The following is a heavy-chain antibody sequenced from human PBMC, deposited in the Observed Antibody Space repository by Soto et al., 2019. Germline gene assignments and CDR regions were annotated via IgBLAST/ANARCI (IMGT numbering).Heavy chain of an antibody. Sequence: ASVKVSCKASGYTFTSYYMHWVRQAPGQGLEWMGIINPSGGSTSYAQKFQGRVTMTRDTSTSTVYMELSSLRSEDTAVYYCAIGEADSSSGHNYYYYGRDVGGQGTTVTVS. D-gene: IGHD6-13*01. V-gene: IGHV1-46*01. CDR2: INPSGGST. J-gene: IGHJ6*02. CDR1: GYTFTSYY. CDR3: AIGEADSSSGHNYYYYGRDV.